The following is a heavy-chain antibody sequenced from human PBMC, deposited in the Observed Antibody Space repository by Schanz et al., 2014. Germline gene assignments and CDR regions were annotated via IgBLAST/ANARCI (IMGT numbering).Heavy chain of an antibody. V-gene: IGHV3-30*03. CDR3: SRSNDQGDYKNDY. J-gene: IGHJ4*02. Sequence: QVQLVESGGGVVQPGRSLRLSCAGSGFSFSDYGMHWVRQAPGRGLEWVAVISYHGSERYYADSVKGRFTISRDNSKNTLYLQMNSLRTEDTAIYYCSRSNDQGDYKNDYWGQGTLVTVSS. CDR2: ISYHGSER. CDR1: GFSFSDYG. D-gene: IGHD4-17*01.